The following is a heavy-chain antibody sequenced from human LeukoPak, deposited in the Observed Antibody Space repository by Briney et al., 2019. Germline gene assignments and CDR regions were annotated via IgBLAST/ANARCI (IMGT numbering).Heavy chain of an antibody. Sequence: GGSLRLSCAASEFIFSNYWMSWVRQAPGKGLEWVSSISSSSSYIYYADSVKGRFTISRDNAKNSLYLQMNSLRAEDTAVYYCARAHPKYYDSSGYHYQVGYYGMDVWGQGTTVTVSS. CDR1: EFIFSNYW. J-gene: IGHJ6*02. CDR2: ISSSSSYI. CDR3: ARAHPKYYDSSGYHYQVGYYGMDV. V-gene: IGHV3-21*01. D-gene: IGHD3-22*01.